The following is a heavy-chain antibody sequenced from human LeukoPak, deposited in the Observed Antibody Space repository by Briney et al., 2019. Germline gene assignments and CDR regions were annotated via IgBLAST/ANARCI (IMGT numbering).Heavy chain of an antibody. D-gene: IGHD6-13*01. CDR3: ARGGYSSTLYGRYQH. Sequence: GGSLRLCCAASGFSFSTYWMNWVRQAPGKGLEWVSSISGSSSYIYYADSVKGRFTISRDNAKNSLYLQMNSLRAEDTAVYYCARGGYSSTLYGRYQHWGQGTLVTVSP. CDR2: ISGSSSYI. V-gene: IGHV3-21*01. CDR1: GFSFSTYW. J-gene: IGHJ1*01.